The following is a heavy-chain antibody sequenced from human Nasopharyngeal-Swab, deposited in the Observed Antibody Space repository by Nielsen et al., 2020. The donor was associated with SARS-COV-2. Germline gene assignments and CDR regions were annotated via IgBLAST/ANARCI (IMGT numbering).Heavy chain of an antibody. CDR3: VREAVVVVGYWFDP. V-gene: IGHV1-3*01. Sequence: ASVKVSCKASGYTFTSYAMHWVRQAPGQRLEWMGWINAGNGNTKYSQKFQGRVTITRDTSASTAYMELSSLRSEDTAVYYCVREAVVVVGYWFDPWGQGTLVTVSS. J-gene: IGHJ5*02. D-gene: IGHD2-15*01. CDR1: GYTFTSYA. CDR2: INAGNGNT.